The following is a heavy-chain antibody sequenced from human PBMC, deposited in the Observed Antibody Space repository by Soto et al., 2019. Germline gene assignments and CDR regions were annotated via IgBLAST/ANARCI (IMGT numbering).Heavy chain of an antibody. CDR3: ARNGGGSGNYYSIDL. D-gene: IGHD3-22*01. J-gene: IGHJ5*02. Sequence: AAVWFSGEGAGYSFREHNIHWGGRGPGKGLEWMGWINPDSGGSNNAQKFEDRVIMTSDTSINTVYMEMSGLRSDDIAVYYCARNGGGSGNYYSIDLWGPGTLVTVSS. CDR1: GYSFREHN. V-gene: IGHV1-2*02. CDR2: INPDSGGS.